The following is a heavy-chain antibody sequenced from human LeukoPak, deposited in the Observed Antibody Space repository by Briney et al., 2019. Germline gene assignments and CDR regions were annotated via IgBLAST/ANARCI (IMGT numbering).Heavy chain of an antibody. CDR1: GFTFSHFW. CDR3: AREDGYCSGGNCYSYFDS. Sequence: GGSMRLSCAASGFTFSHFWMSWVRQAPGKGLEWVAYIKKTGSETYYVDSVKGRFTITRDNTRNSLFLQMYSLRAEDTAVYFCAREDGYCSGGNCYSYFDSWGQGTLVTVSS. D-gene: IGHD2-15*01. V-gene: IGHV3-7*01. CDR2: IKKTGSET. J-gene: IGHJ4*02.